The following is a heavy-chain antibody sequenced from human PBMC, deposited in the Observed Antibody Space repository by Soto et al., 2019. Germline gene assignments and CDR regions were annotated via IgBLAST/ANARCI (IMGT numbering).Heavy chain of an antibody. J-gene: IGHJ4*02. CDR2: MSSDGTNE. CDR1: RFTFTTYA. V-gene: IGHV3-30-3*01. Sequence: HPGGSLRLSCAASRFTFTTYAMNWVRQAPGKGLEWVALMSSDGTNEHYADSVRGRFTVSRDNSRNTLFLQMNNLRTDDTAVYYFARCGYISGWYCYFDFWGLGTLVTVSS. D-gene: IGHD6-19*01. CDR3: ARCGYISGWYCYFDF.